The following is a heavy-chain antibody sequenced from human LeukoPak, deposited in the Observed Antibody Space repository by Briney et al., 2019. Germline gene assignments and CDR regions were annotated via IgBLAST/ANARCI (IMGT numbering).Heavy chain of an antibody. V-gene: IGHV3-7*03. D-gene: IGHD6-13*01. J-gene: IGHJ4*02. CDR1: GFTFSDYW. Sequence: GGSLRLSCAASGFTFSDYWMTWVRQTPGKGLECVANINQYGGEISYVDSVKGRFTISRDNAKNSLSLQMSRLRVEDTAVYYCVKGPLITAAGTYWGQGTLVTVSS. CDR3: VKGPLITAAGTY. CDR2: INQYGGEI.